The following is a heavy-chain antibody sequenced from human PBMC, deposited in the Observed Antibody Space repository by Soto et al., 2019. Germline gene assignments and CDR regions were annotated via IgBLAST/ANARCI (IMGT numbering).Heavy chain of an antibody. CDR3: ATGILWFGNYYYYGMDV. J-gene: IGHJ6*02. D-gene: IGHD3-10*01. V-gene: IGHV1-69*13. CDR1: GGTFSSYA. Sequence: GASVKVSCKASGGTFSSYAISWVRQAPGQGLEWMGGIIPIFGTANYAQKFQGRVTITADESTSTAYMELSSLRSEDTAVYYCATGILWFGNYYYYGMDVWGQGTTVTVSS. CDR2: IIPIFGTA.